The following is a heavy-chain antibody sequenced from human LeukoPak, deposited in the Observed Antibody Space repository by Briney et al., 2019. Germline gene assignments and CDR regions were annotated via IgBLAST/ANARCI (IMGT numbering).Heavy chain of an antibody. V-gene: IGHV4-31*03. CDR3: ARSPSVATTTPQYYFDY. CDR1: GGSISSGGYY. Sequence: SQTLSLTSTVSGGSISSGGYYWIWIRQHPGKGLEWLGYIDYSGSTYYNPSLKSRVTISVDTSKNQFSLKLSSVTAADTAVYYCARSPSVATTTPQYYFDYWGQGTLVTVSS. CDR2: IDYSGST. J-gene: IGHJ4*02. D-gene: IGHD5-12*01.